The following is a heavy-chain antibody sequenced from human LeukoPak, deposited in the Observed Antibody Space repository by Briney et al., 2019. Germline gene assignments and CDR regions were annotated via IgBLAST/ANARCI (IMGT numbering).Heavy chain of an antibody. V-gene: IGHV4-30-2*01. J-gene: IGHJ6*02. CDR1: GGSISSGGYS. D-gene: IGHD2-2*01. CDR2: IYHSGST. Sequence: SQTLSLTCAVSGGSISSGGYSWSWIRQPPGKGLEWIGYIYHSGSTYYNPSLKSRFTISVDRSKNQFSLKLSSVTAADTAVYYCARAPIVVVPAARGYYYYYGMDVWGQGTTVTVSS. CDR3: ARAPIVVVPAARGYYYYYGMDV.